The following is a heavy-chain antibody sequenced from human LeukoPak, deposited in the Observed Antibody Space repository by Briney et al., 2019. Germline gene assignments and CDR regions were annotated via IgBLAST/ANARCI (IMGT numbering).Heavy chain of an antibody. J-gene: IGHJ2*01. CDR3: ARLRYWYFDL. CDR1: GGSISSSTNY. Sequence: SETLSLTCSVSGGSISSSTNYWGWIRQSPGKGLEWIGSIYYSGSTYYNPSLKSRVTISVDMSKNQFSPKLSSVTAADTAVYYCARLRYWYFDLWGRGTLVTVSS. V-gene: IGHV4-39*01. CDR2: IYYSGST.